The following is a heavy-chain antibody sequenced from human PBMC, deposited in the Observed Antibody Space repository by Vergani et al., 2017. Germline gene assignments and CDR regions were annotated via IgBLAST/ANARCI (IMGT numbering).Heavy chain of an antibody. J-gene: IGHJ4*02. Sequence: EVQLLESGGGLVQPGGSLRLSCEASGFNFSSYAMGWVRQAPGKGLEWVSAISGSGGSTYYADSVKGRFTISRDNSKNTLYLQMNSLGAEDTAVYYCAKGGNYGGWGQGTLVTVSS. D-gene: IGHD4-23*01. CDR3: AKGGNYGG. CDR1: GFNFSSYA. CDR2: ISGSGGST. V-gene: IGHV3-23*01.